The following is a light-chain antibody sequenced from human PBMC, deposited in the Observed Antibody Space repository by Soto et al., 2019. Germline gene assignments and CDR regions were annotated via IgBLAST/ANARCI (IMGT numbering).Light chain of an antibody. Sequence: QSVLTQPVSVSGSPGQSITISCTGASSDVGSYNLVSWYQQHPGKAPKLMIFEVSKRPSGVSNRFSGSKSGNTASLTISGLQAEDEAEYYCCSYATGSTYFFGTGTKVTVL. J-gene: IGLJ1*01. CDR3: CSYATGSTYF. CDR2: EVS. V-gene: IGLV2-23*02. CDR1: SSDVGSYNL.